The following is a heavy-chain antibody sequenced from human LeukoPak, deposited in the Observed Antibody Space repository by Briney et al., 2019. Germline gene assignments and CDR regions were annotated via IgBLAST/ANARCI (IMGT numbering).Heavy chain of an antibody. Sequence: SGGSLRLSCAASGFTFSSYSMNWVRQAPGKGLEWVSSISSSSSYIYYADSVKGRFTISRDNAKNSLYLQMNSLRAEDTAVYYCARTPVPAASLYYYYYMDVWGKGTTVTISS. V-gene: IGHV3-21*01. CDR1: GFTFSSYS. D-gene: IGHD2-2*01. CDR3: ARTPVPAASLYYYYYMDV. J-gene: IGHJ6*03. CDR2: ISSSSSYI.